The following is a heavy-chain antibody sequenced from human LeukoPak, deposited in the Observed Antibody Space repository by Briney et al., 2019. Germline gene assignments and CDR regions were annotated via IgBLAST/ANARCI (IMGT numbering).Heavy chain of an antibody. V-gene: IGHV3-74*01. CDR2: ISDDGSYT. D-gene: IGHD2-21*01. J-gene: IGHJ4*02. Sequence: GGSLRLSCAASGSSFSSHWVHWVRQAPGKGLVWVSRISDDGSYTSNVDSVKGRFTISRDNVNNMLYLHMNSLRAEDTAVYYCASFGISWRSSYWGQGTLVTVSS. CDR3: ASFGISWRSSY. CDR1: GSSFSSHW.